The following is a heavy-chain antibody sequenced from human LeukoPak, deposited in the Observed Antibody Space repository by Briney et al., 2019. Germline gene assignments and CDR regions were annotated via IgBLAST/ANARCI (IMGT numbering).Heavy chain of an antibody. D-gene: IGHD5-12*01. V-gene: IGHV3-30*02. CDR3: AKELNSGYDFRNHFDY. Sequence: GGSLRLSCAASGFTFSSYGMHWVRQAPGKGLEWVAYIRYDGSNKDYADSVKGRFTISRDNSKNTLYLQMNSLRAEDTAVYFCAKELNSGYDFRNHFDYWGQGTLVTVSS. CDR1: GFTFSSYG. J-gene: IGHJ4*02. CDR2: IRYDGSNK.